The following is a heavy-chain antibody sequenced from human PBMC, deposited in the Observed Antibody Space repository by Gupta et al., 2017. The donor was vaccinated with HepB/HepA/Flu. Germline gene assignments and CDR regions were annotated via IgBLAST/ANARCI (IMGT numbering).Heavy chain of an antibody. D-gene: IGHD2-15*01. J-gene: IGHJ6*02. CDR2: IYSGGST. CDR1: GFTVSSNY. Sequence: EVQLVESGGGLVQPGGSLRLSCAASGFTVSSNYMSWVRQAPGKGLEWVSVIYSGGSTYYADSVKGRFTISRDNSKNTLYLQMNSLRAEDTAVYYCARESYCSGGSCYQSYYYYGMDVWGQGTTVTVSS. V-gene: IGHV3-66*01. CDR3: ARESYCSGGSCYQSYYYYGMDV.